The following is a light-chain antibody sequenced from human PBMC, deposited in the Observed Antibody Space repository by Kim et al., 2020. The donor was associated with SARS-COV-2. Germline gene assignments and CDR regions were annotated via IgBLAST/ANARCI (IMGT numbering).Light chain of an antibody. J-gene: IGKJ1*01. V-gene: IGKV1-6*01. CDR2: AAS. CDR1: QDIGDN. Sequence: AIQMTQSPSSLSASVGDRVTVTCRASQDIGDNLGWYQHKPGRAPKLLIYAASTLQSGVPSRFSGSGSGTDFTLTISSLQPEDFATYYCLQDYNYPRTFGQGTKVDIK. CDR3: LQDYNYPRT.